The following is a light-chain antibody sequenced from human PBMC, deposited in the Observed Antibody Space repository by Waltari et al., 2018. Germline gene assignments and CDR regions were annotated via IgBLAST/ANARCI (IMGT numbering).Light chain of an antibody. CDR2: LTSDGSH. J-gene: IGLJ2*01. Sequence: QPVLTQSPSASASLGASVKLTCTLSTGHSDFAIAWHQQQPERGPRYLMKLTSDGSHTKGDEIPDRFSGSSSGAERYLIISSLQSEEEAAYYCQTWGSGIVTFGGGTQLTVL. CDR3: QTWGSGIVT. V-gene: IGLV4-69*01. CDR1: TGHSDFA.